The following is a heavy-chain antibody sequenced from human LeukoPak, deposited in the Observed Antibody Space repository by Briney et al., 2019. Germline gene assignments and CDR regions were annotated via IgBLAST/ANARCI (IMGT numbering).Heavy chain of an antibody. Sequence: SETLSLTRTVSGGSISSYYWSWIRQPPGKGLEWIGYIYYSGSTNYNPSLKSRVTISVDTSKNQFSLKLSSVTAADTAVYYCARELWSGSYDYWGQGTLVTVSS. J-gene: IGHJ4*02. CDR1: GGSISSYY. CDR2: IYYSGST. D-gene: IGHD1-26*01. CDR3: ARELWSGSYDY. V-gene: IGHV4-59*12.